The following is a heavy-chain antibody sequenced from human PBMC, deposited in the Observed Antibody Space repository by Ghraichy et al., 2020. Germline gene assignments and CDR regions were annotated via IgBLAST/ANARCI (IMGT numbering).Heavy chain of an antibody. CDR2: VSSGGGTT. CDR1: GFTFSSHA. Sequence: GGSLRLSCAASGFTFSSHAMSWARQAPGKGLEWVSAVSSGGGTTYYADSVKGRFTISRDKSKNTLYLQINGLRVEDTAVYYCAKGGFDLLTAYYDYWGQGSLVTVSS. D-gene: IGHD3-9*01. J-gene: IGHJ4*02. V-gene: IGHV3-23*01. CDR3: AKGGFDLLTAYYDY.